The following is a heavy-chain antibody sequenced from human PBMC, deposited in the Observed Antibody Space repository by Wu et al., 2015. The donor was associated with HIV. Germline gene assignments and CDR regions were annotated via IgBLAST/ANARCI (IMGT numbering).Heavy chain of an antibody. Sequence: QDLLVQSGAEVKKPGASVRVACKVFGYSLTDLSMHWVRQAPGKGLEWMGGFDPRNGKTIYAQKFQGRVTMTEDTSKDTAYIELSSLRSEDAAVYYCATLIRYNLNDKADAFDFWGHGTMVTVSS. D-gene: IGHD1-1*01. CDR3: ATLIRYNLNDKADAFDF. CDR1: GYSLTDLS. J-gene: IGHJ3*01. V-gene: IGHV1-24*01. CDR2: FDPRNGKT.